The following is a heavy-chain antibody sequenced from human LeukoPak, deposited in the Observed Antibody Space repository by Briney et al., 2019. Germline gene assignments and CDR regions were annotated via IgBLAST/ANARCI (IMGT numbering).Heavy chain of an antibody. CDR3: AREYSSGLSWFDP. CDR2: IYYNGNT. Sequence: SETLSLTCTLSGGSINNYYWSWIRQPPGKGLEWIGYIYYNGNTNYNPSLKSRVTISVDTSKNQFSLRLSSVTAADTAVYFCAREYSSGLSWFDPWGQGTLVTVSS. J-gene: IGHJ5*02. CDR1: GGSINNYY. V-gene: IGHV4-59*01. D-gene: IGHD6-19*01.